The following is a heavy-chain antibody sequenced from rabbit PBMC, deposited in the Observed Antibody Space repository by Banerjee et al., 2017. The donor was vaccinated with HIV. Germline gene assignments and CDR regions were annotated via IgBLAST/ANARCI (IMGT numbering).Heavy chain of an antibody. D-gene: IGHD2-1*01. J-gene: IGHJ4*01. V-gene: IGHV1S45*01. CDR2: INIGSSGNT. CDR1: GFTLSGTYW. CDR3: ARGWITMTMNL. Sequence: QEQLKETGGGLVQPGGSRTLSCTASGFTLSGTYWMSWVRQAPGKGLEWIGCINIGSSGNTYYASWAKGRFTISKTSSTTVTLQMTSLTAADTATYFCARGWITMTMNLWGPGTLVTVS.